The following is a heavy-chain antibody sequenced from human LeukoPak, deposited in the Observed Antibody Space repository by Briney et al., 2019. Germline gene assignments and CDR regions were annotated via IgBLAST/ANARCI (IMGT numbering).Heavy chain of an antibody. V-gene: IGHV4-34*01. Sequence: SETLSLTCAVYGGSFSGYYWSWIRQPPGKGLEWIGEINHSGSTNYNPSLKSRVTISVDTSKNQFSLKLSSVTAADTAVYYCARGLKTYFDYWGQGTLVTVSS. CDR3: ARGLKTYFDY. J-gene: IGHJ4*02. CDR2: INHSGST. CDR1: GGSFSGYY.